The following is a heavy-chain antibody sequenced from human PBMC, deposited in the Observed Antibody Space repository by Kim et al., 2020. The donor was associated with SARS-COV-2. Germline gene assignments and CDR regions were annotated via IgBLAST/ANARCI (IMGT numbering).Heavy chain of an antibody. CDR3: AKGTAAGFTH. D-gene: IGHD6-13*01. V-gene: IGHV3-48*02. Sequence: TIYYADSVKGRFTISRDNAKNSLYLQMNSLRDEDTAVYYCAKGTAAGFTHWGQGTLVTVSS. J-gene: IGHJ4*02. CDR2: TI.